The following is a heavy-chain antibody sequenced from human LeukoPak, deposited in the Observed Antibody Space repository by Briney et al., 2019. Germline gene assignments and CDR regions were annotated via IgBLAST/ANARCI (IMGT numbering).Heavy chain of an antibody. D-gene: IGHD5-24*01. CDR2: ISYDGSNK. Sequence: QPGGSLRLSCAASGFTFSSYAMHWVRQAPGKGLEWVAVISYDGSNKYYADSVKGRFTISRDNSKNTLYLQMNSLRAEDTAVYYCARRRGRDGYNFALDYWGQGTLVTVSS. CDR1: GFTFSSYA. V-gene: IGHV3-30*04. J-gene: IGHJ4*02. CDR3: ARRRGRDGYNFALDY.